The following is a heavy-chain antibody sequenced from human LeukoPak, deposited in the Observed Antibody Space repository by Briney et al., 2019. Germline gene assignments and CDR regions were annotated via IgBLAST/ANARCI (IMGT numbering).Heavy chain of an antibody. D-gene: IGHD2-8*02. J-gene: IGHJ4*02. V-gene: IGHV3-33*01. Sequence: PGGSLRLSCAASGFTFSSYGMHWVRQAPGMGLEWVAVIWYDGSKKYYADSVKGRFTISRDNSKNTLYLQMDSLRAEDTAVYYCARYNTGSVDYWGQGTLVTVSS. CDR2: IWYDGSKK. CDR3: ARYNTGSVDY. CDR1: GFTFSSYG.